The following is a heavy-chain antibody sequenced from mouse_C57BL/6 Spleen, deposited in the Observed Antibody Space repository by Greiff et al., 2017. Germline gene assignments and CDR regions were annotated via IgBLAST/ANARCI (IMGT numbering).Heavy chain of an antibody. J-gene: IGHJ3*01. Sequence: QVQLQQPGAELVMPGASVKLSCKASGYTFTSYWMHWVKQRPGQGLEWIGEIDPSDSYTNYNGKFKGKATLTADKSSSTAYMQLSSLTSEDSAVYFCARSGGPFAYWGQGTLVTVSA. D-gene: IGHD3-1*01. CDR3: ARSGGPFAY. V-gene: IGHV1-69*01. CDR2: IDPSDSYT. CDR1: GYTFTSYW.